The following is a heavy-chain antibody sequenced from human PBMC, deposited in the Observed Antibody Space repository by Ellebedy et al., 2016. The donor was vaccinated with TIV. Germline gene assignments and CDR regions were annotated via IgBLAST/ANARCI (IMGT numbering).Heavy chain of an antibody. CDR3: ASSRKGWFDP. D-gene: IGHD1-14*01. Sequence: SETLSLXXTVSGGSISSGGYYWSWIRQHPGKGLEWIGYIYYSGSTYYNPSLKSRVTISVDTSKNQFSLKLSSVTAADTAVYYCASSRKGWFDPWGQGTLVTVSS. CDR2: IYYSGST. CDR1: GGSISSGGYY. V-gene: IGHV4-31*03. J-gene: IGHJ5*02.